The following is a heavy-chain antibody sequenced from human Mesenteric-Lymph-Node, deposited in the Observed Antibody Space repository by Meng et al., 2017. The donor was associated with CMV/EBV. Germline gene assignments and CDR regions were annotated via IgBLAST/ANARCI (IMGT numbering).Heavy chain of an antibody. Sequence: CTVAGGSISSGGYYWSWIRQHPGKGLEWIGYIYYSGSTYYNPSLKSRVTISVDTSKNQFSLKLSSVTAADTAVYYCASGSHDYGDYENWGQGTLVTVSS. V-gene: IGHV4-31*03. D-gene: IGHD4-17*01. CDR1: GGSISSGGYY. CDR3: ASGSHDYGDYEN. CDR2: IYYSGST. J-gene: IGHJ4*02.